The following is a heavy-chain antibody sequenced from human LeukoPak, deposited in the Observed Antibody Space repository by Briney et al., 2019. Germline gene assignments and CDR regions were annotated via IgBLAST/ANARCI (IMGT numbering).Heavy chain of an antibody. CDR2: INPNSGGT. CDR3: ARTHTMVRGVIITRYFDY. CDR1: GYTFTGYY. V-gene: IGHV1-2*02. D-gene: IGHD3-10*01. J-gene: IGHJ4*02. Sequence: ASVRVSCKASGYTFTGYYMHWVRQAPGQGLEWMGWINPNSGGTNYAQKFQGRVTMTRDTSISTAYMELSRLRSDDTAVYYCARTHTMVRGVIITRYFDYWGQGTLVTVSS.